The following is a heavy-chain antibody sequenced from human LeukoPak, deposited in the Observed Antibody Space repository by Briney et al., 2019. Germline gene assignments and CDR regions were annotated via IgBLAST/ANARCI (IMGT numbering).Heavy chain of an antibody. D-gene: IGHD6-19*01. CDR3: TRVLYSSGWYGDHY. J-gene: IGHJ4*02. CDR1: GFTFSDYW. CDR2: IKQDGSEG. V-gene: IGHV3-7*01. Sequence: GGSLRLSCAASGFTFSDYWMTWVRQAPGKGLEWVANIKQDGSEGYYVDSVKGRFTVSRDNAKNSLYLQMNSLRAEDTAVYYCTRVLYSSGWYGDHYWGQGTLVTVSS.